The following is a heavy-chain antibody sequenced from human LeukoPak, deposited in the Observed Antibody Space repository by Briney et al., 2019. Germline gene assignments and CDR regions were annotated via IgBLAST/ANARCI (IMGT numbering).Heavy chain of an antibody. CDR3: ARARKDYDILTGYTNGNYIDY. CDR2: IYYSGST. CDR1: GGSISSYY. Sequence: SETLSLTCTVSGGSISSYYWSWIRQPPGKGLEWMGYIYYSGSTNYNPSLKSRVTISVDTSKNQFSLKLSSVTAEDTAVYYCARARKDYDILTGYTNGNYIDYWGQGTLVTVSS. V-gene: IGHV4-59*01. D-gene: IGHD3-9*01. J-gene: IGHJ4*02.